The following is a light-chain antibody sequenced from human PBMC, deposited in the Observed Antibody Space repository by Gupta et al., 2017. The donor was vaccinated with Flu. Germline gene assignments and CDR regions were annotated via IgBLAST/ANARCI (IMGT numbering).Light chain of an antibody. Sequence: QPVLTQSSSASASLGSSVKLTCTLSSGHSSYIIAWHQQQPGKAPRYLMKFENSGGYNKGSGVPDRVSGSSSGADRYLTISNLQAEDEADYYWETWDSNTQVFGGGTKLTVL. CDR3: ETWDSNTQV. J-gene: IGLJ2*01. V-gene: IGLV4-60*03. CDR1: SGHSSYI. CDR2: FENSGGY.